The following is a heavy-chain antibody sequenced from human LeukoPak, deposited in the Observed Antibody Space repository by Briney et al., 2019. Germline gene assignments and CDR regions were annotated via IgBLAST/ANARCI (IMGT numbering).Heavy chain of an antibody. D-gene: IGHD6-19*01. CDR3: ARDALGAVAGWFDP. CDR1: GFTVSSNY. CDR2: ISSSSSTI. V-gene: IGHV3-48*04. J-gene: IGHJ5*02. Sequence: GGSLRLSCAASGFTVSSNYMSWVRQAPGKGLEWVSYISSSSSTIYYADSVKGRFTISRDSAKNSLYLQMNSLRAEDTAVYYCARDALGAVAGWFDPWGQGTLVTVSS.